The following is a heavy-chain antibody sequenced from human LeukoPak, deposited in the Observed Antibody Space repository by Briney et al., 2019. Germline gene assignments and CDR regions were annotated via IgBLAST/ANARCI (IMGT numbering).Heavy chain of an antibody. CDR3: ARVLVAADKNWFDP. CDR2: IIPILGIA. D-gene: IGHD2-15*01. V-gene: IGHV1-69*04. CDR1: GGTFISYA. Sequence: ASVKVSCKASGGTFISYAISWVRQAPGQGLEWMGRIIPILGIANYAQKFQGRVTITADKSTSTAYMELSSLRSEDTAVYYCARVLVAADKNWFDPWGQGTLVTVSS. J-gene: IGHJ5*02.